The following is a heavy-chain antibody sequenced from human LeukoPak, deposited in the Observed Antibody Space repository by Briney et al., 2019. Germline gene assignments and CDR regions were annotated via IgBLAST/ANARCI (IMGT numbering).Heavy chain of an antibody. D-gene: IGHD4-17*01. CDR3: ATHRTYYGAVDY. Sequence: PSETLSLTCTVSGGSISSYYWSWIRQPPGKGLEWIGYIYYSGSTNYNPSLKSRVTISVDTSKNQFSLKLSSVTAADTAVYYCATHRTYYGAVDYWGQGTLVTVSS. CDR2: IYYSGST. CDR1: GGSISSYY. V-gene: IGHV4-59*01. J-gene: IGHJ4*02.